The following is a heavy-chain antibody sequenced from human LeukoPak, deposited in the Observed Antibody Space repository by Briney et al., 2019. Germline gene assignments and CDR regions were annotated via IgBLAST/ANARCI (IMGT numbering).Heavy chain of an antibody. V-gene: IGHV3-53*05. CDR2: IYSGGST. CDR1: GFTVSSNY. Sequence: GGSLRLSCAASGFTVSSNYMSWVRQAPGKGLEWVSVIYSGGSTYYADSVKGRFTISRDNSKNTLYLQMNSLRAEDTAVYYCAKGSEGGYNWNYVHLGYFDLWGRGTLVTVSS. J-gene: IGHJ2*01. CDR3: AKGSEGGYNWNYVHLGYFDL. D-gene: IGHD1-7*01.